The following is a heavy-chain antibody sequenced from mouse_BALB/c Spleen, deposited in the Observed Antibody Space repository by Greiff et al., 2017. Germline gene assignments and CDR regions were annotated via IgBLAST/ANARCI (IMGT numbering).Heavy chain of an antibody. J-gene: IGHJ4*01. CDR2: ISSGGSYT. V-gene: IGHV5-9-4*01. CDR1: GFTFSSYA. Sequence: EVKLMESGGGLVKPGGSLKLSCAASGFTFSSYAMSWVRQSPEKRLEWVAEISSGGSYTYYPDTVTGRFTISRDNAKNTLYLEMSSLRSEDTAMYYCARGSTMITTRAMDYWGQGTSVTVSS. CDR3: ARGSTMITTRAMDY. D-gene: IGHD2-4*01.